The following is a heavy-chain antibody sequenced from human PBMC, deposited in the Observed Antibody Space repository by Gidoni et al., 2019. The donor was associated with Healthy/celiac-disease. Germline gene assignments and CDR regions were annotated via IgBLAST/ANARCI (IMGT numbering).Heavy chain of an antibody. V-gene: IGHV1-2*02. Sequence: QVQLVQSGAEVKKPGASVKVSCKASGYTFTGYYMHWVRQAPGQGLEWMGWINPNSRGTNYAQKFQGRVTMTRDTSISTAYMELSRLRSDDTAVYYCASPPIAAAGGTHGARDYWGQGTLVTVSS. CDR1: GYTFTGYY. J-gene: IGHJ4*02. D-gene: IGHD6-13*01. CDR2: INPNSRGT. CDR3: ASPPIAAAGGTHGARDY.